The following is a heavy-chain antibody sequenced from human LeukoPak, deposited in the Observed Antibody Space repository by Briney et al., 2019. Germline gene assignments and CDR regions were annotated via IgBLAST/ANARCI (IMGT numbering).Heavy chain of an antibody. Sequence: GGSLRLSCAASGFTFSTYEMNWVRQAPGKGLEWGSYISYSSNTIYYADSVEGRFTISRDNAKYSLYLQMSSLRAEDTAVYYCVRRDSSTWFYFDYWGQGTLVTVSS. CDR2: ISYSSNTI. CDR1: GFTFSTYE. J-gene: IGHJ4*02. D-gene: IGHD6-13*01. V-gene: IGHV3-48*03. CDR3: VRRDSSTWFYFDY.